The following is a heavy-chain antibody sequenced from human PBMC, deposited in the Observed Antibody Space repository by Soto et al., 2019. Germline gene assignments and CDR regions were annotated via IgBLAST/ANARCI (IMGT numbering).Heavy chain of an antibody. V-gene: IGHV1-18*01. Sequence: ASVKVSCKASGYTFTSYGISWVRRAPGQGLEWMGWISAYNGNTNYAQKLQGRVTMTTDTSTSTAYMELRSLRSDDTAVYYCGREYYSEWCSGYWGQGTLVTVSS. J-gene: IGHJ4*02. CDR3: GREYYSEWCSGY. CDR2: ISAYNGNT. D-gene: IGHD2-15*01. CDR1: GYTFTSYG.